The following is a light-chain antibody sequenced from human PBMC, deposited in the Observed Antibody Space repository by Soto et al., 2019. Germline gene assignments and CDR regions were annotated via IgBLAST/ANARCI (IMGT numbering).Light chain of an antibody. J-gene: IGKJ1*01. CDR2: DTS. Sequence: EIVLTQSPAALSLSPGERGTLSCRASESVTDYLAWYQQKPGQAPRLLVYDTSTRATGVPDRFSGSGSGTDFALTISRVEPEDFAIYFCQQYGSSPGTFGQGTKV. CDR3: QQYGSSPGT. CDR1: ESVTDY. V-gene: IGKV3-20*01.